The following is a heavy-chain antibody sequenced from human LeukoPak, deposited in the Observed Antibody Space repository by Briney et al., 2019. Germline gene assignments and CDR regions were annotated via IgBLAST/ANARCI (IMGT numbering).Heavy chain of an antibody. CDR1: GYTFTDYY. Sequence: GASVKVSCKASGYTFTDYYMHWVRQAPGQGLEWMGWINPNSGDTNYPQKFQGRVTMTTDTSISTAYMELSRLKFDDTAVYYCARRDQDYWGQGTLVTVSS. J-gene: IGHJ4*02. D-gene: IGHD3-10*01. CDR2: INPNSGDT. CDR3: ARRDQDY. V-gene: IGHV1-2*02.